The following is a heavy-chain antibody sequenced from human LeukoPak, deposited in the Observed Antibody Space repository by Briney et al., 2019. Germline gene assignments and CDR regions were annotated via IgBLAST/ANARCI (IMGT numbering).Heavy chain of an antibody. J-gene: IGHJ4*02. CDR1: GFTFSTSW. Sequence: PGGALRLSCAASGFTFSTSWMSWVRQAPGKGGEGVANIQQDGRGKYYVDSVKGGFTISRDNAKNSLYLQMNSLRAADTAVYYCARFSLYDNSGYYSWLFDFWGQGTLVTVSS. D-gene: IGHD3-22*01. CDR3: ARFSLYDNSGYYSWLFDF. V-gene: IGHV3-7*01. CDR2: IQQDGRGK.